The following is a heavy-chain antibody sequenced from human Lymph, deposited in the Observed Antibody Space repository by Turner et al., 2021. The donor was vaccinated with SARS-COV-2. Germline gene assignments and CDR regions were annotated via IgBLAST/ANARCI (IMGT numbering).Heavy chain of an antibody. CDR2: IFDRGST. Sequence: QVQLQESGPRLVKPLDTLSLTCTVSGGSMNNNYWSWIRQPPGKRLEWIGFIFDRGSTNYIPSLKSRVTISVDTSENQFSLKLTSVTAADTAIYYCARQTVNNWVDPWGQGTLVTVSS. D-gene: IGHD2-21*02. CDR3: ARQTVNNWVDP. J-gene: IGHJ5*02. V-gene: IGHV4-59*01. CDR1: GGSMNNNY.